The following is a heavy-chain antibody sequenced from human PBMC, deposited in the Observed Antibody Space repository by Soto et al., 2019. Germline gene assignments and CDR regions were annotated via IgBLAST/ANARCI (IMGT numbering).Heavy chain of an antibody. Sequence: EVQLVESGGGLVQPGGSLRLSCAASGFTFSDYWMNWVRQAPGKGLEWVANIKQDGSEKYYVDSVKGRFTISRDNAKNSLYLQMNSVKTEDTAVYYCARRPKGPGYSYSWGDAFDIWGQGTMVTVSS. V-gene: IGHV3-7*02. CDR3: ARRPKGPGYSYSWGDAFDI. CDR2: IKQDGSEK. J-gene: IGHJ3*02. D-gene: IGHD6-13*01. CDR1: GFTFSDYW.